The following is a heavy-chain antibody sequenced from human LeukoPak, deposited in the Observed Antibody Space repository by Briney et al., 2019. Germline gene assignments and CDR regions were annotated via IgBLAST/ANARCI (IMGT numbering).Heavy chain of an antibody. V-gene: IGHV4-59*12. CDR1: GGSISSYY. D-gene: IGHD4-17*01. CDR2: IYYSGST. CDR3: ARVSYNDYGRPNWFDP. J-gene: IGHJ5*02. Sequence: PSETLSLTCTVSGGSISSYYWGWIRQPPGKGLEWIGYIYYSGSTNYNPSLKSRVTISVDTSKNQFSLKLSSVTAADTAVYYCARVSYNDYGRPNWFDPWGLGTLVTVSS.